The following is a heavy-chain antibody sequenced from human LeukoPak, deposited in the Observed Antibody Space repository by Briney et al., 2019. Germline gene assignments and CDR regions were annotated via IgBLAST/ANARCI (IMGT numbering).Heavy chain of an antibody. CDR1: GYPFTGYY. V-gene: IGHV1-2*02. CDR2: VNPRNGGT. J-gene: IGHJ6*03. CDR3: ATGAQYGLRGVAYFYYMHV. D-gene: IGHD3-10*01. Sequence: ASVKVSCKASGYPFTGYYVHWVRQAPGHGLEWMGWVNPRNGGTHSAQKFQGRVSMTGDTSITTAYMELSSLTSDDTAVYYCATGAQYGLRGVAYFYYMHVWGTGTTVTVSS.